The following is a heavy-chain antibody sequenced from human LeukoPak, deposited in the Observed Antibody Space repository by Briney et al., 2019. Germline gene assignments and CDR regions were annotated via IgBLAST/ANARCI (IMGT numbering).Heavy chain of an antibody. Sequence: ASVKVSCKASRYTFTSYDINWVRQATGQGLEWMGWMNPNSGNTNYAQKLQGRVTMTTDTSTSTAYMELRSLRSDDTAVYYCARVGYDYVWGSYYFDHWGQGTLVTVSS. CDR2: MNPNSGNT. V-gene: IGHV1-18*01. CDR1: RYTFTSYD. CDR3: ARVGYDYVWGSYYFDH. D-gene: IGHD3-16*01. J-gene: IGHJ4*02.